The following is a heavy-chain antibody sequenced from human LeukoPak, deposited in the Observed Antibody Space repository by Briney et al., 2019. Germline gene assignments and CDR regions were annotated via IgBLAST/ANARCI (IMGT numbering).Heavy chain of an antibody. CDR1: GYTFTGYY. V-gene: IGHV1-2*02. Sequence: ASVKVSCKASGYTFTGYYMHWVRQAPGQGLEWMGWINPNSGGTNYAQKFQGRVTMTRGTSISTAYMELSRLRSDDTAVYYCARYQYHYTDDILTGYDNYYYYMDVWGKGTTVTISS. D-gene: IGHD3-9*01. CDR2: INPNSGGT. J-gene: IGHJ6*03. CDR3: ARYQYHYTDDILTGYDNYYYYMDV.